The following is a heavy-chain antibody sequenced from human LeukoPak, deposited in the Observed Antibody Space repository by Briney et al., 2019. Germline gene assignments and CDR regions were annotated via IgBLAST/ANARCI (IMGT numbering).Heavy chain of an antibody. CDR1: GYTFTSYG. CDR3: ARDSLGAMVRGVTNCYYYGMDV. Sequence: ASVKVSCKASGYTFTSYGISWVRQAPGQGLEWMGWISAYNGNTNYAQKLQGRVTMTTDTSTSTAYMELRSLRSDDTAVYYCARDSLGAMVRGVTNCYYYGMDVWGQGTTVTVSS. D-gene: IGHD3-10*01. J-gene: IGHJ6*02. V-gene: IGHV1-18*01. CDR2: ISAYNGNT.